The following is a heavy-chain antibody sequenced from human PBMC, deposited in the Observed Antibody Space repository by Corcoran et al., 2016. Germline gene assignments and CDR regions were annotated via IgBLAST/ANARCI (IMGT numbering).Heavy chain of an antibody. J-gene: IGHJ5*02. CDR2: ISSGGGTI. Sequence: QVQLVESGGGLVKPGESLRLSCAASGITFSDYYMSWIRQAPGKGPEWVSYISSGGGTIYYAESVKGRFTISRANPKNSLYLQMNNLRAEDTALYYCARDCSGGACYPQGPGPWGQGTLVTVSS. CDR1: GITFSDYY. CDR3: ARDCSGGACYPQGPGP. V-gene: IGHV3-11*01. D-gene: IGHD2-15*01.